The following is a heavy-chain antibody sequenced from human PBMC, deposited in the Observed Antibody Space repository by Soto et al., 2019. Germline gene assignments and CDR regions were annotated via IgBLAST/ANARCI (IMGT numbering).Heavy chain of an antibody. V-gene: IGHV1-69*02. J-gene: IGHJ6*01. CDR3: ARAGTVHKYYEYGMDV. Sequence: SVKVSCKASGGTFSSYTITWVRQAPGQGLEWMGRIIPILGIADYAQKFQGRVTLTADKSTRTAYMELSSLRSEDTAVYYCARAGTVHKYYEYGMDVTRQRTTDAV. CDR1: GGTFSSYT. D-gene: IGHD4-17*01. CDR2: IIPILGIA.